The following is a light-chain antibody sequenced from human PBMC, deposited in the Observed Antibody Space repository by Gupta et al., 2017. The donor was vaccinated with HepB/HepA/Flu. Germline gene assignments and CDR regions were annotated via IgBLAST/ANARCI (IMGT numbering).Light chain of an antibody. CDR1: QDISSW. CDR3: QHANSFPIT. J-gene: IGKJ4*01. Sequence: DIQMTQSPSSVSASVGDRVTFTCRASQDISSWLAWYQQKPGKAPKLLIYAASRVQSGVPSRFSGSGSGTXYTLTIXSRQPEDFATYYCQHANSFPITFGXGTEVDIK. V-gene: IGKV1-12*01. CDR2: AAS.